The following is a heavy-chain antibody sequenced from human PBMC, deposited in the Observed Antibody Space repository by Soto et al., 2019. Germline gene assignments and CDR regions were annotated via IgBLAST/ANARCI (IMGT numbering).Heavy chain of an antibody. CDR2: IYYSGST. CDR3: ARAEVGAQYGSGSYYYYYYMDV. Sequence: SETLSLTFTVSGGSISSSSYYWGWIRQPPGKGLEWIGSIYYSGSTNYNPSLKSRVTISVDTSKNQFSLKLSSVTAADTAVYYCARAEVGAQYGSGSYYYYYYMDVWGKGTTVTVSS. D-gene: IGHD3-10*01. CDR1: GGSISSSSYY. V-gene: IGHV4-39*07. J-gene: IGHJ6*03.